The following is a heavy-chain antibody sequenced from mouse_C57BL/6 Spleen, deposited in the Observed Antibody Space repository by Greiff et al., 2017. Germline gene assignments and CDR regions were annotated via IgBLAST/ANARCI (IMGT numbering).Heavy chain of an antibody. D-gene: IGHD1-1*01. CDR3: ARHYYGTYAMGY. CDR1: GFTFSDYG. Sequence: EVQLQESGGGLVKPGGSLKLSCAASGFTFSDYGMHWVRQAPEKGLEWVAYISSGSSTSYYADTVKGRFTISRDNAKNTLFLQMTSLRSEDTAMYYCARHYYGTYAMGYWGQGTSVTVSS. V-gene: IGHV5-17*01. CDR2: ISSGSSTS. J-gene: IGHJ4*01.